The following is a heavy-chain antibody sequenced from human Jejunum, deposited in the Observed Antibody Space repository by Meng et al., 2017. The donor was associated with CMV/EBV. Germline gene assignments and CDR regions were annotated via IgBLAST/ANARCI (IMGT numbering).Heavy chain of an antibody. CDR2: ADTKAESYNT. J-gene: IGHJ4*02. CDR1: GCTFTDTS. D-gene: IGHD3-22*01. Sequence: ELLVEESGAGLPLLAESLSSALSSYGCTFTDTSWDWVRQAPGQGLQWVGRADTKAESYNTKYAASVKGRFTISSTHSKNSLYLQMNSMKTEDTAVYYCARKFDSSASVWGQGTLVTVSS. CDR3: ARKFDSSASV. V-gene: IGHV3-72*01.